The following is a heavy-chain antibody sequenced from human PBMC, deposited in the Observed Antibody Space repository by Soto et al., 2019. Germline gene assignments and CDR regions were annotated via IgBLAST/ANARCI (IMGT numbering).Heavy chain of an antibody. D-gene: IGHD2-8*02. CDR3: AILVGVAISP. J-gene: IGHJ4*02. Sequence: LAVTCPFSGGSISSGHYPWTWIRQPPGKGLEWIGYIYPGGNTYYSPSLKSRVTIALDTSKSLVYLRLNSVTAADTAVYYCAILVGVAISPWGQGTLVTVYS. CDR1: GGSISSGHYP. CDR2: IYPGGNT. V-gene: IGHV4-30-2*01.